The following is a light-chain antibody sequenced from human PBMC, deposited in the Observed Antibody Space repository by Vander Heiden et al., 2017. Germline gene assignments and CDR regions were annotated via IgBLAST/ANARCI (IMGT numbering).Light chain of an antibody. Sequence: QSVLTQPPSASGTPGHRVTISRSGSSSNIGSHYVYWYQQLPGTAPKLLIYRNNQRPSGVPDRFSGSKSGTSASLAISGLRSEDEADYYCAAWDDSLSGLVFGGGTKLTVL. CDR3: AAWDDSLSGLV. CDR1: SSNIGSHY. V-gene: IGLV1-47*01. J-gene: IGLJ2*01. CDR2: RNN.